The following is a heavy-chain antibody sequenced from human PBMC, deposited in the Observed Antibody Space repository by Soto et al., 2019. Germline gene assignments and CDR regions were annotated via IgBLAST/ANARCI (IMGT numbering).Heavy chain of an antibody. D-gene: IGHD1-1*01. J-gene: IGHJ4*02. CDR3: ARDNDVAIKLAPPGY. Sequence: GGPLRLSCAASGFTFSSYRMNWVRQAPEKGLEWVSYISSSSSTIYYADSVKGRFTLSRDNAKNSLYLQMNSLRAEDTVVYYCARDNDVAIKLAPPGYWGQGTLVTVSS. CDR2: ISSSSSTI. V-gene: IGHV3-48*01. CDR1: GFTFSSYR.